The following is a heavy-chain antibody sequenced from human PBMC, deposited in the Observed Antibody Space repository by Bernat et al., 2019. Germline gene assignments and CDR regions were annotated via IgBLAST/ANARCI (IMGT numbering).Heavy chain of an antibody. CDR1: TFAFSDSW. Sequence: EVQLVESGGGSVQPGGSLRLSCAASTFAFSDSWMSWVRQAPGKGLEWVANIKQDGSEKYYVDSVKGRFTISRDNAKNSLYLEMNSLRADDTAMYYCARDRPYGDSTAGAFDIWGQGTMVTVSS. V-gene: IGHV3-7*01. CDR2: IKQDGSEK. D-gene: IGHD4-17*01. CDR3: ARDRPYGDSTAGAFDI. J-gene: IGHJ3*02.